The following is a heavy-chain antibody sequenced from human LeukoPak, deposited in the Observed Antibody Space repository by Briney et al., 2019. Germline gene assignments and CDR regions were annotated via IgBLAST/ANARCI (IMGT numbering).Heavy chain of an antibody. CDR2: ISRDSDIR. D-gene: IGHD4-17*01. Sequence: GGSLTLSCAASGFIFGRDSMNWVRQAPGRGLEWISYISRDSDIRYYADSVRGRFHISRDNARNSLYLQMNSLRAEDTAIYYCARRDYDSYFDYWGQGTLVTVSS. V-gene: IGHV3-48*01. J-gene: IGHJ4*02. CDR1: GFIFGRDS. CDR3: ARRDYDSYFDY.